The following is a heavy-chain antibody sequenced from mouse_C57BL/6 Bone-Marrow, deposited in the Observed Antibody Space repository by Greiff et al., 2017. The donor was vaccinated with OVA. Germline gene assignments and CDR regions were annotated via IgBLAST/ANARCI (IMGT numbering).Heavy chain of an antibody. CDR3: ARAVYGSFTWFAY. D-gene: IGHD1-1*01. CDR2: ISYDGSN. V-gene: IGHV3-6*01. CDR1: GYSITSGYY. J-gene: IGHJ3*01. Sequence: EVKLMESGPGLVKPSQSLSLTCSVTGYSITSGYYWNWIRQFPGNKLEWMGYISYDGSNNYNPSLKNRISITRDTSKNQFFLKLNSVTTEDTATYYCARAVYGSFTWFAYWGQGTLVTVSA.